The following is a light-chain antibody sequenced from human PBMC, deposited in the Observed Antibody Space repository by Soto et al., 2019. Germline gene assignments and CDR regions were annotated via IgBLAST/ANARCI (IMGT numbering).Light chain of an antibody. CDR1: SXDIGGYDY. Sequence: QSVLTQPASVSGSPGQSITISCTGTSXDIGGYDYVSWYQQYPGKAPKLIIYEVTNRPSGVSNRFSGSKSGNTASLTISGLQAEDEADYFCSSCTSFTTYVFGPGTKVTVL. CDR3: SSCTSFTTYV. V-gene: IGLV2-14*01. CDR2: EVT. J-gene: IGLJ1*01.